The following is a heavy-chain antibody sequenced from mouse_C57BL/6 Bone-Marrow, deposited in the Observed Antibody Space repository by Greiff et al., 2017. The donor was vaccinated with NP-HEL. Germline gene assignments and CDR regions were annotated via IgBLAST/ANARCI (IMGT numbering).Heavy chain of an antibody. CDR2: IYPYNGVS. V-gene: IGHV1-31*01. Sequence: VQLKESGPELVKPGASVKISCKASGYSFTGYYMHWVKQSHGNILDWIGYIYPYNGVSSYNQKFKGKATLTVDKSSSTAYMELRSLTSEDSAVYYCAITTVVASSPYWYFDVWGTGTTVTVSS. CDR1: GYSFTGYY. CDR3: AITTVVASSPYWYFDV. J-gene: IGHJ1*03. D-gene: IGHD1-1*01.